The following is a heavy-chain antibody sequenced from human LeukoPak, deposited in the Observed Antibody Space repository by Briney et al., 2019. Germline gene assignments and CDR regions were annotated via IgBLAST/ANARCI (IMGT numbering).Heavy chain of an antibody. CDR2: INHSGST. J-gene: IGHJ4*02. D-gene: IGHD3-3*01. Sequence: SETLSLTCSVYGGSFSGYYWSWIRQPPGKGLEWIGEINHSGSTNYNPSLKSRVTISVDTSKNQFSLKLSSVTAADTAVYYCARGSWSGYYNFKSFDYWGQGTLVTVSS. CDR3: ARGSWSGYYNFKSFDY. V-gene: IGHV4-34*01. CDR1: GGSFSGYY.